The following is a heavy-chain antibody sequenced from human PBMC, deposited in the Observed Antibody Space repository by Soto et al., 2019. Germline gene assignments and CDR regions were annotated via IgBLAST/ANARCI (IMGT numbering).Heavy chain of an antibody. CDR1: GGSFSGYY. CDR3: ARAIAVAGTRTLTHYIDF. V-gene: IGHV4-34*01. D-gene: IGHD6-19*01. Sequence: PSETLSLTCAVYGGSFSGYYWSWIRQPPGKGLEWIGEINHSGSTNYNPSLKSRVTISVDTSKNQFSLKLSSVTAADTAVYYCARAIAVAGTRTLTHYIDFPGQGTLVTVSS. CDR2: INHSGST. J-gene: IGHJ4*02.